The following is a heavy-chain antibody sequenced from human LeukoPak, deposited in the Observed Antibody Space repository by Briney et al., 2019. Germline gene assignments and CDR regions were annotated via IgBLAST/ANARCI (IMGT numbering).Heavy chain of an antibody. Sequence: GGSLRLSCAASGFTFRSYSMNWVRQAPGKGLEWVSVISGSGSNTDYADSVRGRFTISRDNSKNTLYLQMNSLRAEDTAVYYCAELGITMIGGVWGKGTTVTISS. CDR3: AELGITMIGGV. J-gene: IGHJ6*04. CDR2: ISGSGSNT. D-gene: IGHD3-10*02. V-gene: IGHV3-23*01. CDR1: GFTFRSYS.